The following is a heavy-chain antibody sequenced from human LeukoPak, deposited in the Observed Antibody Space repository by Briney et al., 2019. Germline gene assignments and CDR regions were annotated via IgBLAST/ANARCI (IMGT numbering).Heavy chain of an antibody. Sequence: SETLSLTCTVSGVSISSYYWSWIRQPAGKGLEWIGRIYTSGSTNYNPSLKSRVTMSVDSSKNQFSLKLSSVTAADTAVYYCARATGCSSTSCYNWFDPWGQGTLVTASS. V-gene: IGHV4-4*07. J-gene: IGHJ5*02. CDR1: GVSISSYY. CDR2: IYTSGST. D-gene: IGHD2-2*01. CDR3: ARATGCSSTSCYNWFDP.